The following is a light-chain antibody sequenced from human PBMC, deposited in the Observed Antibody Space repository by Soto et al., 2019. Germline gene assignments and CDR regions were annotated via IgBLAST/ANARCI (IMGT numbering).Light chain of an antibody. V-gene: IGLV4-69*01. J-gene: IGLJ3*02. CDR1: SGHSSYA. CDR3: QTRYTDAREV. CDR2: LSSDGSH. Sequence: QLVLTQSPSASASLGASVKLTGTLSSGHSSYAIAWHQQQPEKGPRYLMKLSSDGSHSKGDGIPDRFSGSSSGAVRYLTTSSIQTEDEADYYCQTRYTDAREVFGGENEKTDL.